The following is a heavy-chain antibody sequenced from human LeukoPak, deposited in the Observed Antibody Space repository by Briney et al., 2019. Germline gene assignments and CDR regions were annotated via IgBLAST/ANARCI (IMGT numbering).Heavy chain of an antibody. V-gene: IGHV4-39*01. D-gene: IGHD3-22*01. CDR1: GGSISSSSYY. CDR2: IYYGGST. CDR3: ARHYYGRLASPNWFDP. Sequence: SETLSLTCTVSGGSISSSSYYWGWIRQPPGKGLEWIGSIYYGGSTYYNPSLKSRVTISVDTSKDQFSLKLSSVTAAGTAVYYCARHYYGRLASPNWFDPWGQGTLVTVSS. J-gene: IGHJ5*02.